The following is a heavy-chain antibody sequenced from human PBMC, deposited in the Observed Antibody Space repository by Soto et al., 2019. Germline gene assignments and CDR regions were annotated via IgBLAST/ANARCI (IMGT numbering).Heavy chain of an antibody. CDR2: IYCSGST. CDR1: GGSVSSGSYY. J-gene: IGHJ4*02. Sequence: PSETLSLTCTVSGGSVSSGSYYWSWIRQPPGKGLEWIGYIYCSGSTNYNPSLKSRVTISVDTSKNQFSLKLSSVTAADTAVYYCARDVDYWGQGTLVTVSS. CDR3: ARDVDY. V-gene: IGHV4-61*01.